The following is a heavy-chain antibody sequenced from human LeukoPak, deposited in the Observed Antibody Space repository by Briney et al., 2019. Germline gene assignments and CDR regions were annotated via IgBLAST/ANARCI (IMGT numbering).Heavy chain of an antibody. D-gene: IGHD6-13*01. CDR2: INPNNGGT. Sequence: ASVKLSCNGSGSTFTGYYIDWVRQGPGPGLGRMGGINPNNGGTNYAQKFQDRVTMTRDTSISTAYMELSRLRSDDTAVYYCARDLMGIAYRGAFYYWGQGTLVTVSS. V-gene: IGHV1-2*02. CDR1: GSTFTGYY. J-gene: IGHJ4*02. CDR3: ARDLMGIAYRGAFYY.